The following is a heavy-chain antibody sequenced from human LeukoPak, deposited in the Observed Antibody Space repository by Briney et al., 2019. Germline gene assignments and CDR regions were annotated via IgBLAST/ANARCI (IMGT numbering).Heavy chain of an antibody. CDR3: ARDLYDSSGYYEY. Sequence: GGSLRLSCAASGFTFSSYSMNWVRQAPGKGLEWVSSISSSSSYIYYADSVKGRFTISRDNAKNSLYLEMNSLRAEDTAVYYCARDLYDSSGYYEYWGQGTLVTVSS. D-gene: IGHD3-22*01. V-gene: IGHV3-21*01. CDR1: GFTFSSYS. J-gene: IGHJ4*02. CDR2: ISSSSSYI.